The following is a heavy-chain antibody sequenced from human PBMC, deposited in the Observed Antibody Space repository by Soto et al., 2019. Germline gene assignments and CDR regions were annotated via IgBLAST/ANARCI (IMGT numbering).Heavy chain of an antibody. Sequence: YKASGGTFSSYAISWVRQAPGQGLEWMGGIIPIFGTANYAQKFQGRVTITADESTSTAYMELSSLRSEDTAVYYCASYNWNYLDAFDIWGQGTMVTVSS. J-gene: IGHJ3*02. V-gene: IGHV1-69*01. CDR2: IIPIFGTA. CDR1: GGTFSSYA. CDR3: ASYNWNYLDAFDI. D-gene: IGHD1-7*01.